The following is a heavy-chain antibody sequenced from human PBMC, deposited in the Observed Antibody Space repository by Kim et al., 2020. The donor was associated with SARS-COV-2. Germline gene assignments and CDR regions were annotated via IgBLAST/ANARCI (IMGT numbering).Heavy chain of an antibody. V-gene: IGHV1-69*01. Sequence: KFQGRVTITADESTSTAYMELSSLRSEDTAVYYCARAHYYDSSGYHLFDYWGQGTLVTVSS. CDR3: ARAHYYDSSGYHLFDY. D-gene: IGHD3-22*01. J-gene: IGHJ4*02.